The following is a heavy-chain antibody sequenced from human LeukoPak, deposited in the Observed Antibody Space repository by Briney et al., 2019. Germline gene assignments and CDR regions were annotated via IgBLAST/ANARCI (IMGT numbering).Heavy chain of an antibody. D-gene: IGHD6-19*01. V-gene: IGHV1-2*02. CDR3: ARDLKAGDAFDI. J-gene: IGHJ3*02. CDR1: GYTFTGYY. CDR2: INPNSGGT. Sequence: ASVKVSCKASGYTFTGYYMHWVRQAPGQGLEWMGWINPNSGGTNYAQKFQGRVTMTRDTSISTAYMELRSLRSDDTAVYYCARDLKAGDAFDIWGQGTMVTVSS.